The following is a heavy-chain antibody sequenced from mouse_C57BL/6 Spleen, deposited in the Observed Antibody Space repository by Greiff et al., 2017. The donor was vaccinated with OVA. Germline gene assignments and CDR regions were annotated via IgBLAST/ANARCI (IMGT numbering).Heavy chain of an antibody. Sequence: QVQLKQPGAELVKPGASVKLSCKASGYTFTSYWMHWVKQRPGQGLEWIGMIHPNSGSTNYNEKFKSKATLTVDKSSSTAYMQLSSLTSEDSAVYYCASYSTLFAYWGQGTLVTVSA. D-gene: IGHD2-10*01. CDR3: ASYSTLFAY. CDR2: IHPNSGST. CDR1: GYTFTSYW. V-gene: IGHV1-64*01. J-gene: IGHJ3*01.